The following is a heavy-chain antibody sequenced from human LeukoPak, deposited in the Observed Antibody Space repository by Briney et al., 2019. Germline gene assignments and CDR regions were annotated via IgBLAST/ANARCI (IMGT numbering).Heavy chain of an antibody. CDR2: INPNSGGT. V-gene: IGHV1-2*02. Sequence: ASVKVSCKASGYTFTSYGISWVRQAPGQGLEWMGWINPNSGGTNYAQKFQGRVTMTRDTSISTAYMELSRLRSDDTAVYYCARDGAELGEGFDYWGQGTLVTVSS. J-gene: IGHJ4*02. CDR1: GYTFTSYG. CDR3: ARDGAELGEGFDY. D-gene: IGHD1-7*01.